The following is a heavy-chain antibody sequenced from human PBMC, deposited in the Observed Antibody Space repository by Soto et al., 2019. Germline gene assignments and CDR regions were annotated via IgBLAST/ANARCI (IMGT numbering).Heavy chain of an antibody. V-gene: IGHV1-3*01. CDR1: GYTFTSYA. CDR2: INAGNGNT. CDR3: ARDRELLYDFWSGYYQYYFDY. Sequence: ASVKVSCKASGYTFTSYAMHWVRQAPGQRLEWMGWINAGNGNTKYAQKLQGRVTMTTDTSTSTAYMELRSLRSDDTAVYYCARDRELLYDFWSGYYQYYFDYWGQGTLVTVSS. J-gene: IGHJ4*02. D-gene: IGHD3-3*01.